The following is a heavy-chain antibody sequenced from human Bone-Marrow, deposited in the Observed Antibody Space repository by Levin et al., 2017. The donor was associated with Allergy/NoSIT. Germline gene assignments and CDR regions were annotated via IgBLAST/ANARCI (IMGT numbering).Heavy chain of an antibody. Sequence: SETLSLTCTVSGDTIVSGGYYWSWIRQQPGKGLEWIGYIFYSGSTYYNPSLQSRVRISVDRSKNQFSLYLSSVSAADTAVYYCARENNYYDSSGYYYFDSWGPGILVTVSS. CDR2: IFYSGST. D-gene: IGHD3-22*01. CDR3: ARENNYYDSSGYYYFDS. V-gene: IGHV4-31*03. J-gene: IGHJ4*02. CDR1: GDTIVSGGYY.